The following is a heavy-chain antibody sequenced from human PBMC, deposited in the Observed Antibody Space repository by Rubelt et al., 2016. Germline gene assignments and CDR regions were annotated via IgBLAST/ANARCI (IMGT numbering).Heavy chain of an antibody. CDR3: TRGLVADWFDP. Sequence: QVQLVQSGAEVKKPGASVKVSCKASGYTFASYGISWVRQAPGQGLEWMGWINNKHGGTNSAEKFQGRVTLTRDTSTSTAYMELNSLRADDTAVYYCTRGLVADWFDPWGQGTLVIVSS. CDR2: INNKHGGT. V-gene: IGHV1-18*01. D-gene: IGHD2-15*01. J-gene: IGHJ5*02. CDR1: GYTFASYG.